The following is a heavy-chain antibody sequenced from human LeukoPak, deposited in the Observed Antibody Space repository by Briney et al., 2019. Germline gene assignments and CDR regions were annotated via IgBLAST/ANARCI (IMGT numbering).Heavy chain of an antibody. Sequence: PGGSLRLSCAASGFTFSSYGMHWVRQAPGKGLEWVAVISYDGSNKYYADSVKGRFTISRDNSKNTLYLQMNSLRAEDTAVYYCARDFDNGRALDIWGQGTMVTVSS. CDR3: ARDFDNGRALDI. J-gene: IGHJ3*02. V-gene: IGHV3-30*03. CDR2: ISYDGSNK. D-gene: IGHD4-17*01. CDR1: GFTFSSYG.